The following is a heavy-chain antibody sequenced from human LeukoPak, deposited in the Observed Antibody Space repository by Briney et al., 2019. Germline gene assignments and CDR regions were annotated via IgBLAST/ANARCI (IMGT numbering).Heavy chain of an antibody. V-gene: IGHV3-21*04. D-gene: IGHD4-23*01. CDR3: AKDRSFGGNSDYFDY. J-gene: IGHJ4*02. CDR1: GFTFSTYS. CDR2: ISSSSSNI. Sequence: GGSLRLSCAASGFTFSTYSMNWVRQAPGRGLEWVSFISSSSSNIYYADSVKGRFTISRDNAKNSLYLQMNSLRAEDTALYYCAKDRSFGGNSDYFDYWGQGTPVTVSS.